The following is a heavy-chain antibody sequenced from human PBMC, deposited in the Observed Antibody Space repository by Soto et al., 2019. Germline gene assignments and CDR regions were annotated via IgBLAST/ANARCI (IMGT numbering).Heavy chain of an antibody. D-gene: IGHD6-13*01. V-gene: IGHV4-31*03. CDR1: GGSISSGGYY. CDR3: ARVPDRGVAAAGTIWFDP. J-gene: IGHJ5*02. CDR2: IYYSGST. Sequence: SEPLSLTCTVPGGSISSGGYYWSWIRQHPGKGLEWIGYIYYSGSTYYNPSHKSRVTISVDTSKNQFSLKLCSVTAADTAVYYCARVPDRGVAAAGTIWFDPWGQGTLVTVSS.